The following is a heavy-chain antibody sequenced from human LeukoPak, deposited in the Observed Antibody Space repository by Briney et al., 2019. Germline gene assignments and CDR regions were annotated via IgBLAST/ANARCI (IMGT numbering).Heavy chain of an antibody. CDR1: GYTFTSDA. J-gene: IGHJ4*02. CDR3: ARGSRFLEWLPEGNY. V-gene: IGHV1-3*01. D-gene: IGHD3-3*01. CDR2: INAGNGNT. Sequence: GSVKVSCKASGYTFTSDAMHWVRQAPGQRLEWMGWINAGNGNTKYSQKFQGRVTITRDTSASTAYMELSSLRSEDTAAYYCARGSRFLEWLPEGNYWGQGTLVTVSS.